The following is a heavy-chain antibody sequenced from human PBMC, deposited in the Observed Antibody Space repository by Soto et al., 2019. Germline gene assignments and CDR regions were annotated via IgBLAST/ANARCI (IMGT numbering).Heavy chain of an antibody. CDR2: ISSSSSTI. CDR3: ARESRFYESLTIYFYAP. CDR1: GFTFSSHS. D-gene: IGHD3-3*01. V-gene: IGHV3-48*02. Sequence: PGGSLRPSCAASGFTFSSHSMNWVRQAPGKGLEWVSYISSSSSTIYYADSVKGRFTISRDNAKNSLYLQMNSLRDEDTAVYYCARESRFYESLTIYFYAPWRHGTLVISSS. J-gene: IGHJ4*01.